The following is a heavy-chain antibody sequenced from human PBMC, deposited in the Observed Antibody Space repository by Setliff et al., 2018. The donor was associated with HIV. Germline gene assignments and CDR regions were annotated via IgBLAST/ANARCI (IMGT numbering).Heavy chain of an antibody. CDR1: GLTFSSHG. J-gene: IGHJ6*02. CDR2: IRYDGSNK. Sequence: GGSLRLSCAASGLTFSSHGMHWVRQAPGKGPEWVAFIRYDGSNKYYADSVKGRFTISRDNSKNTLYLQMNSLRAEDTAVYYCAKDWKVWFGELSQDYYYGMDVWGQGTTVTAP. D-gene: IGHD3-10*01. CDR3: AKDWKVWFGELSQDYYYGMDV. V-gene: IGHV3-30*02.